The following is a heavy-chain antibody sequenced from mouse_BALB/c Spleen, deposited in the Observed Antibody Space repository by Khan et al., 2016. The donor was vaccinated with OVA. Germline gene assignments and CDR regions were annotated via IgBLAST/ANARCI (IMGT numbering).Heavy chain of an antibody. CDR3: AISKYGSHWYFEV. CDR1: GYSFISYY. V-gene: IGHV1S56*01. Sequence: QVQLQQSGRELVKPGTSVKMSCKTSGYSFISYYIHWVKQRPGQGLEWIGWIFPVDGRSKYNEKFKGKTALTADNYSRTAYLLLSSLTSEDSASYFCAISKYGSHWYFEVWGAGTTVTVSS. CDR2: IFPVDGRS. J-gene: IGHJ1*01. D-gene: IGHD2-1*01.